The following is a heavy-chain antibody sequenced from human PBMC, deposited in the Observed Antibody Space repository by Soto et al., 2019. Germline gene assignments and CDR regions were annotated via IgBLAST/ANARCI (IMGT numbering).Heavy chain of an antibody. V-gene: IGHV3-23*01. CDR3: AKDRTAFAETGDV. Sequence: EFHLLESGGGRVQPGGSLRLSCAASGCTISSYTMTWVRQAPGSGLEWLSSISNRDSITYYADYVRGRFTISRDNSKKTLYLQMTSLRVEVTAVYYCAKDRTAFAETGDVWGQGTRVTVSS. D-gene: IGHD3-10*01. CDR1: GCTISSYT. CDR2: ISNRDSIT. J-gene: IGHJ4*02.